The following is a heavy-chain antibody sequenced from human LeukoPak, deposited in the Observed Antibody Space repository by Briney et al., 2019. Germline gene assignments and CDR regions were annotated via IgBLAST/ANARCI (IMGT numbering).Heavy chain of an antibody. J-gene: IGHJ5*02. CDR3: ARAPLVVVPAAHNWFDP. V-gene: IGHV1-69*05. CDR2: IIPIFGTA. CDR1: GGTFSSYA. Sequence: ASVKVSCKASGGTFSSYAISWVGQAPGQGVEWMGRIIPIFGTANYAQKFQGRVTITTDESTSTAYMELSSLRSEDTAVYYCARAPLVVVPAAHNWFDPWGQGTLVTVSS. D-gene: IGHD2-2*01.